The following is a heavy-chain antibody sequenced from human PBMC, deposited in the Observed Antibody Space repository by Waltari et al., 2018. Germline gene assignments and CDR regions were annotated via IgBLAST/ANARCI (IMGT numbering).Heavy chain of an antibody. CDR3: ARGRDVFANFDYNWFDP. V-gene: IGHV1-8*02. Sequence: QVQLVQSGVEVLKPGASVKVSCQASGYTFINYEINWVRQAAGQGFEWMGWVNPDSGATAYAQKFQGRITMTWDTSISTAYMELSNLRSDDTAVLYCARGRDVFANFDYNWFDPWGQGTLVTFSS. J-gene: IGHJ5*02. CDR2: VNPDSGAT. CDR1: GYTFINYE. D-gene: IGHD3-3*01.